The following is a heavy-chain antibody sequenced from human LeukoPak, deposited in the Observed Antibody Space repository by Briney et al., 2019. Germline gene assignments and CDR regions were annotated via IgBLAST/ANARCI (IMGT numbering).Heavy chain of an antibody. CDR3: ARHPTQLWFGELLPDY. D-gene: IGHD3-10*01. Sequence: PSETLSLTCTVSGGSISSSSYYWGWIRQPPGKGLEWIGSIYYSGSTYYNPSLKSRVTISVDTSKNQFSLKLSSVTAADTAVYYCARHPTQLWFGELLPDYWGQGTLVTVSS. J-gene: IGHJ4*02. CDR2: IYYSGST. V-gene: IGHV4-39*01. CDR1: GGSISSSSYY.